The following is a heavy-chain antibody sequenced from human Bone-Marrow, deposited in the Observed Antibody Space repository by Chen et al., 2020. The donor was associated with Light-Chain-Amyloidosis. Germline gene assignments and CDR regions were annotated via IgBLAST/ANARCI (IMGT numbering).Heavy chain of an antibody. D-gene: IGHD1-1*01. Sequence: EVQLVESGGGLVKPGGSLRLSCAASGFTFSDYSMNWVRQAPGKGLEWVSSISGDSNDIYYADSVKGRLTISRDNAKNSVYLQMNSLRTEDTAVYYGAREPTTDPLSYYGMDVWGQGSTVTVSS. CDR2: ISGDSNDI. J-gene: IGHJ6*02. CDR1: GFTFSDYS. V-gene: IGHV3-21*01. CDR3: AREPTTDPLSYYGMDV.